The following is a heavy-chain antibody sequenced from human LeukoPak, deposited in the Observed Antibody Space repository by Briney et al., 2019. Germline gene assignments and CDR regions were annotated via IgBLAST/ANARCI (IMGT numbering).Heavy chain of an antibody. V-gene: IGHV3-23*01. CDR2: ISGSGGST. CDR3: ARAPGFSYYYMDV. J-gene: IGHJ6*03. CDR1: GFTFSSYA. D-gene: IGHD3-10*01. Sequence: GGSLRLSCAASGFTFSSYAMSWVRQAPGKGLEWVSAISGSGGSTYYADSVKGRFTISRDNAKNSLYLQMNSLRAEDTAVYYCARAPGFSYYYMDVWGKGTTVTVSS.